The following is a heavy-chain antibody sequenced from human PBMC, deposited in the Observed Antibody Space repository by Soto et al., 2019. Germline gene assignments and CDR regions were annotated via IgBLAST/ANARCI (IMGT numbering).Heavy chain of an antibody. CDR1: GYMFTSYG. V-gene: IGHV1-18*01. CDR2: ISVNNGNT. Sequence: QVQLVQSGAELKKPGASAKVSCKASGYMFTSYGISWVRQAPGQGLEWMAWISVNNGNTNYAQKFQGRVTMTTDTSTNTAHMELRSLRYYDTAVYYCARFNGSGTNYYMDVWGKGTTVIVSS. CDR3: ARFNGSGTNYYMDV. J-gene: IGHJ6*03. D-gene: IGHD3-10*01.